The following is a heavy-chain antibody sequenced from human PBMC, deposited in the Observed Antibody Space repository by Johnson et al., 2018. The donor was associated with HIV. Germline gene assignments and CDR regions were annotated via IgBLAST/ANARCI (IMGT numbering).Heavy chain of an antibody. CDR3: AKGYIAAAGDGWDAFHI. J-gene: IGHJ3*02. CDR2: IKSKTDGGTT. V-gene: IGHV3-15*01. D-gene: IGHD6-13*01. CDR1: GFTFSNAW. Sequence: VQLVESGGGLVKPGGSLRLSCAASGFTFSNAWMSWVRQAPGKGLEWVGRIKSKTDGGTTDYAAPVKGRFTISRDNSKNTLYLQMNSLRAEDTAVYYCAKGYIAAAGDGWDAFHIWGQGTMVTVSS.